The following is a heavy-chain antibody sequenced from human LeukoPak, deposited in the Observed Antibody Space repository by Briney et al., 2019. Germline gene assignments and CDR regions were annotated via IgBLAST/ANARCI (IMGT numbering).Heavy chain of an antibody. V-gene: IGHV3-21*01. J-gene: IGHJ4*02. CDR2: ISSSSSYI. D-gene: IGHD6-13*01. CDR3: ARGREGLAAAGTLTFDY. Sequence: PGGSLRLSCVASAFTFNNYTMNWVRQAPGKGLEWVSSISSSSSYIYYADSVKGRFTISRDNAKNSLYLQMNSLRAEDTAVYYCARGREGLAAAGTLTFDYWGQGTLVTVSS. CDR1: AFTFNNYT.